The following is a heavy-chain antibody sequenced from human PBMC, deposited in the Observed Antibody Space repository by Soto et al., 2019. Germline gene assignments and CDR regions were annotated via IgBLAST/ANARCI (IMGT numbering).Heavy chain of an antibody. D-gene: IGHD2-15*01. Sequence: GGSLRLSCAASGFTFDDYAMHWVRQAPGKGLEWVSGISWNSGSIGYADSVKGRFTISRDNAKNSLYLQMNSLRAEDTALYYCAKVVSGHTGAAGAFDIWGQGTMVTVSS. CDR3: AKVVSGHTGAAGAFDI. CDR1: GFTFDDYA. V-gene: IGHV3-9*01. J-gene: IGHJ3*02. CDR2: ISWNSGSI.